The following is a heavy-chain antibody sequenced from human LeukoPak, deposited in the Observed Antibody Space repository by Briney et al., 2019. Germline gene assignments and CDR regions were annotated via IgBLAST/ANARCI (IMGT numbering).Heavy chain of an antibody. D-gene: IGHD3-22*01. V-gene: IGHV1-2*02. CDR2: INPNSGGT. CDR3: ARGYYDSSDYEYFQH. CDR1: GYSFSSYG. J-gene: IGHJ1*01. Sequence: ASVKVSCKTSGYSFSSYGISWVRQAPGQGLEWMGWINPNSGGTNSAQKFQGRVTMTRDTSIITAYMELSRLRSDDTAVYFCARGYYDSSDYEYFQHWGQGTLVTVSS.